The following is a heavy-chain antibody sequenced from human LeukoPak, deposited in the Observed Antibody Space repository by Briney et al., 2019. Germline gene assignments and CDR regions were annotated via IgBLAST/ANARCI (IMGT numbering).Heavy chain of an antibody. CDR2: ISSSSSYI. V-gene: IGHV3-21*01. CDR1: GFTFSSYS. J-gene: IGHJ4*02. Sequence: GGSLRLSCAASGFTFSSYSMNWVRQAPGKGLEWVSSISSSSSYIYYADSVKGRFTISRDNAKNSLYLQMNSLRAEDTAVYYCARDRGLTGVPFDYWGQGTLVTVSS. CDR3: ARDRGLTGVPFDY. D-gene: IGHD7-27*01.